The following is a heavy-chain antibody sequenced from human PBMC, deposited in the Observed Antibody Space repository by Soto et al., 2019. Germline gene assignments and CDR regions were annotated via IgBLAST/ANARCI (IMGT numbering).Heavy chain of an antibody. CDR2: INESGST. D-gene: IGHD1-1*01. V-gene: IGHV4-34*01. J-gene: IGHJ4*02. Sequence: QVQLQQWGAGLVKPSETLSLSCAVYGQSFSGHSWAWIRQPPGKGLEWIGEINESGSTYYNPSLKSRVTXXXXXXXXXXXXXXXXXXXXXXXXXXXAXGSGIVALPGELEDVKYDYWGQGTLVNVSS. CDR3: AXGSGIVALPGELEDVKYDY. CDR1: GQSFSGHS.